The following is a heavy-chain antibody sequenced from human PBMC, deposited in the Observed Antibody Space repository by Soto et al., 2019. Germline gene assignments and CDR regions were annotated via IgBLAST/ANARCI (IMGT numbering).Heavy chain of an antibody. V-gene: IGHV1-46*01. D-gene: IGHD2-2*01. CDR1: GYSFTSYY. CDR2: INPSGGST. CDR3: ARDRSSRWFYFDY. Sequence: ASVKVSCKASGYSFTSYYLHWVRQAPGQGLEWMGVINPSGGSTTYAQKFQGRVTMTRDTSTSTVYMELSSLRSEDTAVYYCARDRSSRWFYFDYWGQGTLVTVSS. J-gene: IGHJ4*02.